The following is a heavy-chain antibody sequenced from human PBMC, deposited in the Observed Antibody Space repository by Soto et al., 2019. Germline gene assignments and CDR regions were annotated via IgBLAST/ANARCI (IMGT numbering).Heavy chain of an antibody. J-gene: IGHJ5*02. D-gene: IGHD2-15*01. CDR2: ITPMFGTT. CDR1: GGTFSSYA. Sequence: QVQLVQSGAEVKKPGSSVKVSCKASGGTFSSYAISWVRQAPGQGLEWMGGITPMFGTTKYAQKFQGRLTITADESRSTAYMELSSLRSGDTAVYYCARGVVVVAASQLGWFDPWGQGTLVTVSS. CDR3: ARGVVVVAASQLGWFDP. V-gene: IGHV1-69*01.